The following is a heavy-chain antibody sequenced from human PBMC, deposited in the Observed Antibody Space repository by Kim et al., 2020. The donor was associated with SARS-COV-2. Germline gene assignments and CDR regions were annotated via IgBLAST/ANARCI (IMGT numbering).Heavy chain of an antibody. V-gene: IGHV3-30*02. J-gene: IGHJ4*02. CDR3: AKESYCSSTSCYPDY. Sequence: SGKGRFTISRANSKHSLYLQMNSLRAEDTAVYYCAKESYCSSTSCYPDYWGQGTLVTVSS. D-gene: IGHD2-2*01.